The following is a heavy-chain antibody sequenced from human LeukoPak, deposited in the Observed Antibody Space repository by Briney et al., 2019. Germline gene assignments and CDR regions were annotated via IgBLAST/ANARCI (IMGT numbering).Heavy chain of an antibody. CDR2: INSDGSIT. V-gene: IGHV3-74*01. Sequence: PGESLRLSCAASGFTFSSYWMHWVRQAPGKGLVWVSRINSDGSITSYADSVKGRFTISRDNAKNTLYLQMNSLRAEDTAVYYCAREGDDSSGYHPIYWGQGTLVTVSS. CDR1: GFTFSSYW. CDR3: AREGDDSSGYHPIY. D-gene: IGHD3-22*01. J-gene: IGHJ4*02.